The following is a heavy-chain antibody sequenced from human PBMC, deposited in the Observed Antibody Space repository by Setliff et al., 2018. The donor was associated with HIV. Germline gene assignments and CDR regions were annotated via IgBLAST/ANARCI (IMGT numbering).Heavy chain of an antibody. V-gene: IGHV4-4*02. CDR1: GGSISSSW. J-gene: IGHJ5*02. Sequence: PSETLSLTCVVSGGSISSSWWSWVRQPPGQGLEWIGEISHSGSPNYNPSLKNRVTISVDNFRNHFSLKLVSVTAADTAVYYCAKNSLPPPYSSSPGWFDTWGQGTLVTVSS. CDR2: ISHSGSP. D-gene: IGHD6-13*01. CDR3: AKNSLPPPYSSSPGWFDT.